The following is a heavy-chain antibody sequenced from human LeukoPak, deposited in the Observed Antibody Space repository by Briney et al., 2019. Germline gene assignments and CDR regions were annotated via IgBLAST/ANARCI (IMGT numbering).Heavy chain of an antibody. CDR1: GFTFEDHV. Sequence: GGSLRLSCAASGFTFEDHVMHWVRQAPGKGLEWVSSISWSGDRMGYADAVKGRFTISRDNAKNSLFLQMNSLRVEDTALYHCAKDLGGSATTVWGQGTLVTVSS. D-gene: IGHD2-2*01. CDR3: AKDLGGSATTV. CDR2: ISWSGDRM. J-gene: IGHJ4*02. V-gene: IGHV3-9*01.